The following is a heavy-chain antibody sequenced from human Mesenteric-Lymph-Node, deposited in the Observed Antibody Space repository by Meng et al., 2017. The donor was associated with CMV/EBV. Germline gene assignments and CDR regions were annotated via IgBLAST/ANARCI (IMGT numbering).Heavy chain of an antibody. J-gene: IGHJ4*02. D-gene: IGHD3-10*01. CDR1: GFTFSNYH. CDR3: AKSPITMVRGVSGVPDY. CDR2: ITSSSSYI. V-gene: IGHV3-21*04. Sequence: GGSLRLSCAASGFTFSNYHMNWVRQAPGKGLEWVSSITSSSSYIYYADSVKGRFTISRDNSKNTLYLQMNSLRAEDTAVYYCAKSPITMVRGVSGVPDYWGQGTLVTVSS.